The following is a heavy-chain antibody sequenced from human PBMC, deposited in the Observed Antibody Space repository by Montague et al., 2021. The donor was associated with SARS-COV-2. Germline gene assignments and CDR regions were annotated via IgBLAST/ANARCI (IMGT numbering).Heavy chain of an antibody. CDR3: ARVEAQQLAHY. J-gene: IGHJ4*02. CDR2: INHYGST. D-gene: IGHD6-13*01. CDR1: GGSFSGNY. V-gene: IGHV4-34*01. Sequence: SETLSLTCAVYGGSFSGNYWSWIRQPPGKGLEWIGEINHYGSTNYNPSLKSRVTMSVDTSKNQFSLKLSSVTAADTAVYYCARVEAQQLAHYWGQGTLVTVSS.